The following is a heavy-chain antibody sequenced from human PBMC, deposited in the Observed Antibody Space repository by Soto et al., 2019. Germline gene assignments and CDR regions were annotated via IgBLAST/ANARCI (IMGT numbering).Heavy chain of an antibody. Sequence: SQTLSLTCAISGDSVSSNSAAWNWIRQSPSRGLEWLGRTYYRSKWYNDYAVSVKSRITINPDTSKNQFSLQLNSVTPEDTAVYYCARIIRVGHSYGANWLDPWGQGTLVTVYS. J-gene: IGHJ5*02. CDR1: GDSVSSNSAA. D-gene: IGHD5-18*01. V-gene: IGHV6-1*01. CDR3: ARIIRVGHSYGANWLDP. CDR2: TYYRSKWYN.